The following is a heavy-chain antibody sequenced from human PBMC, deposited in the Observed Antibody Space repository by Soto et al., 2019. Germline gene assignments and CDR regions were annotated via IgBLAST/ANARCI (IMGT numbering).Heavy chain of an antibody. CDR3: AGENSAYCGGDCYPPAEYFQH. CDR1: GYTFTGYY. CDR2: IYPNSGGT. D-gene: IGHD2-21*01. Sequence: GASVKVSCKASGYTFTGYYMHWVRQAPGQGLEWMGWIYPNSGGTNYAQKFQGWVTMTRDTSISTAYMELSRLRSDDTAVYYCAGENSAYCGGDCYPPAEYFQHWGQGTLVTVSS. V-gene: IGHV1-2*04. J-gene: IGHJ1*01.